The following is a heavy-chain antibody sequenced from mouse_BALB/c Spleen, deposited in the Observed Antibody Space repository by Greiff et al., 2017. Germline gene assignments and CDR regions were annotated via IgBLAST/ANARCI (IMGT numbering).Heavy chain of an antibody. V-gene: IGHV1-69*01. Sequence: QVQLQQPGAELVMPGASVKMSCKASGYTFTDYWMHWVKQRPGQGLEWIGAIDTSDSYTNYNQKFKGKATLTVDESSSTAYMQLSSLTSEDSAVYYCAIEGSSGSVYFDYWGQGTTLTVSS. J-gene: IGHJ2*01. CDR3: AIEGSSGSVYFDY. CDR2: IDTSDSYT. D-gene: IGHD3-1*01. CDR1: GYTFTDYW.